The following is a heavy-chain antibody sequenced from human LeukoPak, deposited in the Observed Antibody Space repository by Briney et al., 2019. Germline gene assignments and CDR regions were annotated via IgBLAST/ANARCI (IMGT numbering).Heavy chain of an antibody. CDR1: QFTFGRYW. D-gene: IGHD3-16*01. CDR2: ISSSSSYI. J-gene: IGHJ4*02. CDR3: ASGAYLDY. Sequence: PGGSLRLSCVASQFTFGRYWMTWVRQAPGKGLEWVSSISSSSSYIYYADSVKGRFTISRDNAKNSLYLQINSLRAEDTAVYYCASGAYLDYWRQGTLVTVPS. V-gene: IGHV3-21*01.